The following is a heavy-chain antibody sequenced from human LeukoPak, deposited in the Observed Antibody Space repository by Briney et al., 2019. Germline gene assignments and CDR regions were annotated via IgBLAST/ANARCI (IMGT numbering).Heavy chain of an antibody. V-gene: IGHV4-34*01. CDR3: ARPFWSGRLPYYYYGMDV. CDR2: INHSGST. J-gene: IGHJ6*02. Sequence: SETLSLTCAVYGGSFSGYYWRWIRQPPGKGLEWIGEINHSGSTNYNPSLKSRVTISVDTSKNQFSLKLSSVTAADTAVYYCARPFWSGRLPYYYYGMDVWGQGTTVTVSS. D-gene: IGHD3-3*01. CDR1: GGSFSGYY.